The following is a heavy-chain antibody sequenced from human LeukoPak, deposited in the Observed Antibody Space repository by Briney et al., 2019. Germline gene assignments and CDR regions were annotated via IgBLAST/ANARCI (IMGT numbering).Heavy chain of an antibody. J-gene: IGHJ4*02. Sequence: SETLSLTCTVSGGSISSYYWSWIRQPPGKGLEWIGYIYYSGSTNYNPSLKSRVTISVDTSKNQFSLKLSSVTAADTAVYYCARGYYYGSGSYDYWGQGTLVIVSS. D-gene: IGHD3-10*01. V-gene: IGHV4-59*01. CDR1: GGSISSYY. CDR3: ARGYYYGSGSYDY. CDR2: IYYSGST.